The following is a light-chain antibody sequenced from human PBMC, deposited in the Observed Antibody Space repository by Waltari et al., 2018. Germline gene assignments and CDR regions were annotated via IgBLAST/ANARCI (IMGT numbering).Light chain of an antibody. V-gene: IGLV1-47*01. CDR1: NSNIGSHD. J-gene: IGLJ2*01. CDR2: ENE. Sequence: QSVLSQPPSVSGTPGQRVTISCSGSNSNIGSHDVYWFQHLPGTAPKLLIYENEERPSGVPGRFSGSKSGTSASLTITGLRSEDEADYFCAAWDGSLTILFGGGTKVTVL. CDR3: AAWDGSLTIL.